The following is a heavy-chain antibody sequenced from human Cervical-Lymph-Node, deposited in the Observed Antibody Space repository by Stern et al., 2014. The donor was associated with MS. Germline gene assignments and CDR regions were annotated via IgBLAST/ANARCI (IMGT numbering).Heavy chain of an antibody. V-gene: IGHV3-33*08. J-gene: IGHJ4*02. D-gene: IGHD4-11*01. CDR3: VRDWSSNAYKSEDY. CDR1: GFTFSNYG. CDR2: IWHDGSKT. Sequence: VQLVESGGGVVQPGRSLRLSCIASGFTFSNYGMNWVRQAPGKGLGWVATIWHDGSKTYYADSVRGRFTISRDNSKNTLSLQMNSLRVDDTAVYYCVRDWSSNAYKSEDYWGQGTLVTVSS.